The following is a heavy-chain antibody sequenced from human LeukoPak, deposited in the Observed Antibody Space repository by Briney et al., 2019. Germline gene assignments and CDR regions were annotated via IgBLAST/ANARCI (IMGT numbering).Heavy chain of an antibody. CDR2: IIPILGIA. V-gene: IGHV1-69*04. Sequence: AASVKVSCKASGGTFSSYAISWVRQAPGQGLEWMGRIIPILGIANYAQKFQGRVTITADKSTSTAYMELSSLRSEDTAVYYCARGRFPYSSSWTDAFDIWGQGIMVTVSS. CDR1: GGTFSSYA. J-gene: IGHJ3*02. D-gene: IGHD6-13*01. CDR3: ARGRFPYSSSWTDAFDI.